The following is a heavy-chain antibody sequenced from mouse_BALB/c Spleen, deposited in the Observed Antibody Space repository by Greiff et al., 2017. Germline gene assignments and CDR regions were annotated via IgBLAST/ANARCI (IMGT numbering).Heavy chain of an antibody. J-gene: IGHJ4*01. CDR1: GYAFTNYL. CDR2: INPGSGGT. CDR3: ARGGDYGLLGAMDY. D-gene: IGHD2-4*01. Sequence: VQLQQSGAELVRPGTSVKVSCKASGYAFTNYLIEWVKQRPGQGLEWIGVINPGSGGTNYNEKFKGKATLTADKSSSTAYMQLSSLTSDDSAVYYCARGGDYGLLGAMDYWGQGTSVTVSA. V-gene: IGHV1-54*01.